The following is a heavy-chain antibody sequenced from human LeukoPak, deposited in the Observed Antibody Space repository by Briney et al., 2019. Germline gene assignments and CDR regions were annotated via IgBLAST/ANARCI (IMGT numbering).Heavy chain of an antibody. CDR2: ISWNSGSI. CDR1: GFTFDDYA. V-gene: IGHV3-9*01. D-gene: IGHD2-15*01. J-gene: IGHJ6*02. CDR3: AKDVGGGYYYGMDV. Sequence: GRSLRLSCAASGFTFDDYAMPWVRQAPGKGLEWVSGISWNSGSIGYADSVKGRFTISRDNAKNSLYLQMNSLRAEDTALYYCAKDVGGGYYYGMDVWGQGTTVTVSS.